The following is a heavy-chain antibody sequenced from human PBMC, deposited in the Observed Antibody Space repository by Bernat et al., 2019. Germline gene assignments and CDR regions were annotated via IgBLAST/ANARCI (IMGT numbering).Heavy chain of an antibody. CDR3: TRVGPNCGGDCYDNWFDP. J-gene: IGHJ5*02. D-gene: IGHD2-21*02. Sequence: EVQLVESGGGLVQPGRSLRLSCTASGFTFGDYAMSWFRQAPGKGLEWVGFIRSKAYGGTTDYAASMKGRFTISRDDSKSIAYLQMNSLKSEDTAVYYYTRVGPNCGGDCYDNWFDPWGQGTLVTVSS. CDR2: IRSKAYGGTT. V-gene: IGHV3-49*03. CDR1: GFTFGDYA.